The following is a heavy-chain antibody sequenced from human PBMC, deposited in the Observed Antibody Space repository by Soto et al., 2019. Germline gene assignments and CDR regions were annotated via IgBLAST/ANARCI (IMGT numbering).Heavy chain of an antibody. CDR1: GFSLSTSGVG. CDR3: AHRRYDFWSGYYTPHWFDP. V-gene: IGHV2-5*02. J-gene: IGHJ5*02. D-gene: IGHD3-3*01. CDR2: IYWDDDK. Sequence: SGPTLVNPTQTLTLTCTFSGFSLSTSGVGVGWIRQPPGKALEWLALIYWDDDKRYSPSLKSRLTITKDTSKNQVVLTMTNMDPVDTATYYCAHRRYDFWSGYYTPHWFDPWGQGTLVTVSS.